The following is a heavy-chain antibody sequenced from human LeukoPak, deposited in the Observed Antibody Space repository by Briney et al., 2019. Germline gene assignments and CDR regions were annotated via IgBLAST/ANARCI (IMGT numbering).Heavy chain of an antibody. CDR2: IGSKANSYAT. CDR1: GFTFSGSA. Sequence: GGSLRLSCAASGFTFSGSAMHWVRQVSGKGLEWVGRIGSKANSYATAYVASVRGRFTISRDDSKNTAYLQMNSLKTEEPAVYYCARDSYGSATDAFDIWGQGTMVTVSS. J-gene: IGHJ3*02. V-gene: IGHV3-73*01. D-gene: IGHD3-10*01. CDR3: ARDSYGSATDAFDI.